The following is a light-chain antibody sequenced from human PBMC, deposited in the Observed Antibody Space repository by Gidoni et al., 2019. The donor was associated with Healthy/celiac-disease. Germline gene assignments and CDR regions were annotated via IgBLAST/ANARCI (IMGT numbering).Light chain of an antibody. CDR2: DAS. CDR1: QSVSSY. V-gene: IGKV3-11*01. Sequence: EIVLTQSPATLSLSPGERATLSCRASQSVSSYLAWYQQKPGQAPRLLIYDASNRATGIPARFSGSGSGTDFTPTISSLEPEDFAVYYCQQRSNWPFALTFGGGTKVEIK. J-gene: IGKJ4*01. CDR3: QQRSNWPFALT.